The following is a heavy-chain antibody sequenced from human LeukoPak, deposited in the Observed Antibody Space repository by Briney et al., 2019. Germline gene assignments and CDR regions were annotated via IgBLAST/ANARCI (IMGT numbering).Heavy chain of an antibody. CDR2: IIPIFGTA. CDR3: ARDLLDSGYDFSLDY. V-gene: IGHV1-69*13. CDR1: GGTFSSYA. D-gene: IGHD5-12*01. J-gene: IGHJ4*02. Sequence: ASVKVSCKASGGTFSSYAISWVRQAPGQGLEWMGGIIPIFGTANYAQKFQGRVTITADESASTAYMELSSLRSEDMAVYYCARDLLDSGYDFSLDYWGQGTLVTVSS.